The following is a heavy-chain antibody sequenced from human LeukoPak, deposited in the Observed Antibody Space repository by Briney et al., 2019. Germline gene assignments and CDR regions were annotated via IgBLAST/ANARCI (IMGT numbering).Heavy chain of an antibody. Sequence: GGSLRLSCAASGFTFSSYWMHWVRQAPGKGLVWVSRINSDGSSTSYADSVKGRFTISRDNAKNTLYLQMNSLRAEDTAVYYCAKDVSCPECYFDYWGQGTLVTVSS. CDR2: INSDGSST. V-gene: IGHV3-74*01. CDR1: GFTFSSYW. J-gene: IGHJ4*02. D-gene: IGHD3-3*01. CDR3: AKDVSCPECYFDY.